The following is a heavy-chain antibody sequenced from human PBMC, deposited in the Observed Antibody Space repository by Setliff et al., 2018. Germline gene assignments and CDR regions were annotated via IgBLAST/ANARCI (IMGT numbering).Heavy chain of an antibody. V-gene: IGHV4-4*08. CDR2: IHSSGRS. Sequence: PSETLSLTCTVSDVSISGYYWSWIRQPPGKGLEWIGYIHSSGRSNYNPSLKSRVTISVDTSKNQFSLKVSSVTAADTAVYYCARLGTTIPTSGTWTYYYYYYMDVWGKGTTVTVSS. D-gene: IGHD2-21*01. CDR1: DVSISGYY. CDR3: ARLGTTIPTSGTWTYYYYYYMDV. J-gene: IGHJ6*03.